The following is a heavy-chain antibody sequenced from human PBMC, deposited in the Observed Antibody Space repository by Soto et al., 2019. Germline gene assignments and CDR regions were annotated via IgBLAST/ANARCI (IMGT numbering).Heavy chain of an antibody. CDR1: GFPVSSTY. CDR3: ARDLTTVSPHRRRSSYYYYGMDV. CDR2: IYSGGST. Sequence: GGSLRLSCAASGFPVSSTYMSWVRPAPGKGLEWVSVIYSGGSTYYADSVKGRFNISRDNSKNLLYLQMNSLRAEDTAVYFCARDLTTVSPHRRRSSYYYYGMDVWGQGT. D-gene: IGHD4-4*01. J-gene: IGHJ6*02. V-gene: IGHV3-53*01.